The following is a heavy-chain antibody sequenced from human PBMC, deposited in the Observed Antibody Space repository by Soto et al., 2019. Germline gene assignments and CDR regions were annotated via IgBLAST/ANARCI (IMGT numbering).Heavy chain of an antibody. CDR2: IYSGSST. Sequence: GGSLRLSCAASGFTVSSKYMSWVRQAPGKGLEWVSVIYSGSSTYYADSVKGRFTISRDNSKNTLYLQMNSLRAEDTAVYYCARAPQGFGGNYQPAFDYWGQGTLVTVSS. CDR3: ARAPQGFGGNYQPAFDY. V-gene: IGHV3-53*01. CDR1: GFTVSSKY. J-gene: IGHJ4*02. D-gene: IGHD1-26*01.